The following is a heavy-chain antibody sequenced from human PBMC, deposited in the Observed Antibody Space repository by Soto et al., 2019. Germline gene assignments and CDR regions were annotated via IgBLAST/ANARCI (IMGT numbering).Heavy chain of an antibody. V-gene: IGHV3-30*18. CDR3: AKGSHYYGSGSSDY. CDR1: GFTFSSYG. Sequence: QVQLVESGGGVVQPGRSLRLSCAASGFTFSSYGMHWVRQAPGKGLEWVAVISYDGSNKDYADSVKGRFTISRDNPKNTLYLQMNSLRAEDTAVYYCAKGSHYYGSGSSDYWGQGTLVTVSS. CDR2: ISYDGSNK. D-gene: IGHD3-10*01. J-gene: IGHJ4*02.